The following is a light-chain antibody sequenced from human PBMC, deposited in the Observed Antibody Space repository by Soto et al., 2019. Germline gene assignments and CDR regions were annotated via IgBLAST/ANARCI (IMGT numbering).Light chain of an antibody. CDR2: GAS. CDR3: QQYGSPPYT. J-gene: IGKJ2*01. V-gene: IGKV3-20*01. Sequence: EIVLTQSPGTLSLSPGERATLSFRASQSVSSSYLAWYQQKPGQAPRLLIYGASSRGTGIPDRFSGSGSGTDFTLTISRLEPEDFAVYYCQQYGSPPYTFGQGTKLEIK. CDR1: QSVSSSY.